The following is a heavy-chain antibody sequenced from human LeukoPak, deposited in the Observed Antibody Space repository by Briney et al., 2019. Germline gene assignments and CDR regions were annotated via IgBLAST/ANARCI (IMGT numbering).Heavy chain of an antibody. CDR2: ISSGSSFK. Sequence: GGSLRLSCAASGFAFSSYSMNWVRQAPGKGLEWVSSISSGSSFKYYADSVKGRFTISRDNAKNSLYLQMNSLRAEDTAVYYCARNGNSGYDSLDYWGQGTLVTVSS. J-gene: IGHJ4*02. CDR1: GFAFSSYS. D-gene: IGHD5-12*01. V-gene: IGHV3-21*01. CDR3: ARNGNSGYDSLDY.